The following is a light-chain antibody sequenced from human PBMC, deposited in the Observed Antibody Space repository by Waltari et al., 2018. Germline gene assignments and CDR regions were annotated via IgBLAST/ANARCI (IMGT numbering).Light chain of an antibody. V-gene: IGLV2-11*01. CDR1: TNDLGSYTY. J-gene: IGLJ3*02. Sequence: SALTQPRSASGSPGQSVTISSTGTTNDLGSYTYVPWYQQHPGKAPKLIILDVTKRPSGVPDRLSGSKSGNTASLTISGLRAEDEAEYYCCSYAGSYTWVFGGGTKLTVV. CDR3: CSYAGSYTWV. CDR2: DVT.